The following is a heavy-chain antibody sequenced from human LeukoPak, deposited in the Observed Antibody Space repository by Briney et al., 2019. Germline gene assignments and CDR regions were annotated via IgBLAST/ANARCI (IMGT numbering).Heavy chain of an antibody. CDR2: INPNSGGT. J-gene: IGHJ4*02. CDR1: GYTFTGYY. V-gene: IGHV1-2*02. CDR3: AGLRYTPEYSSSSGGY. D-gene: IGHD6-6*01. Sequence: ASVKVSCKASGYTFTGYYMHWVRQAPGQGLEWMGWINPNSGGTNYAQKFQGRVTMTRDTSISTAYMELSRLRSDDTAVYYCAGLRYTPEYSSSSGGYWGQGTLVTVSS.